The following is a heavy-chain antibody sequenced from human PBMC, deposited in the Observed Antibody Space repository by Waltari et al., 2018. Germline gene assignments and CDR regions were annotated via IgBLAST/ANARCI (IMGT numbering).Heavy chain of an antibody. CDR3: AREESGYRPPLDY. CDR1: GGSVSGYY. D-gene: IGHD3-22*01. J-gene: IGHJ4*02. Sequence: QVQLQQWGAGLLKPSETLSLTCAVYGGSVSGYYWSWIRQPPGKGLEWIGEINHSGSTNYNPSLKSRVTISVDTSKNQFSLKLSSVTAADTAVYYCAREESGYRPPLDYWGQGTLVTVSS. CDR2: INHSGST. V-gene: IGHV4-34*01.